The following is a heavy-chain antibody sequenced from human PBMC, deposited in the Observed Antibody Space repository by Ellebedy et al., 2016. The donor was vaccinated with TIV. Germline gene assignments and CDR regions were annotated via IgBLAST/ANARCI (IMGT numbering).Heavy chain of an antibody. CDR2: VQNSGGT. Sequence: SETLSLTXTVSGGSISDYYWSWFRQPPGRAPEWIGYVQNSGGTNYNPSLKNRVTISLATSKNQFSLDLTSVTAADAAVYYCESRGYWGQGTLVSVSP. CDR1: GGSISDYY. CDR3: ESRGY. V-gene: IGHV4-59*03. D-gene: IGHD3/OR15-3a*01. J-gene: IGHJ4*02.